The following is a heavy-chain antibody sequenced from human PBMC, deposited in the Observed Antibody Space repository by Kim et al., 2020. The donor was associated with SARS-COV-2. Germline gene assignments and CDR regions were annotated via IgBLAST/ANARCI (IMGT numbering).Heavy chain of an antibody. CDR2: IYHSGST. D-gene: IGHD4-17*01. J-gene: IGHJ2*01. V-gene: IGHV4-4*02. Sequence: SETLSLTCAVSGGSISSSNWWSWVRQPPGKGLEWIGEIYHSGSTNYNPSLKSRVTISVDKSKNQFSLKLSSVTAADTAVYYCATMAPTVTTLNWYFDLWGRGTLVTVSS. CDR3: ATMAPTVTTLNWYFDL. CDR1: GGSISSSNW.